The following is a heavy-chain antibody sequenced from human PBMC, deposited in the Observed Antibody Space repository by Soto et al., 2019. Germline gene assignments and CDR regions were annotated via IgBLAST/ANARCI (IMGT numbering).Heavy chain of an antibody. D-gene: IGHD3-10*01. CDR2: IYWDDDK. CDR3: AHRRGYYGSGSYSGMFWFDP. CDR1: GFSLSTSGVA. J-gene: IGHJ5*02. V-gene: IGHV2-5*02. Sequence: QITLKESGPTLVKPTQTLTLTCTFSGFSLSTSGVAVGWIRQPPGKALEWLALIYWDDDKRYSPSLKSRLTITKDTYKNQVVLTMTNMDPVDTATYYCAHRRGYYGSGSYSGMFWFDPWGQGTLVTVSS.